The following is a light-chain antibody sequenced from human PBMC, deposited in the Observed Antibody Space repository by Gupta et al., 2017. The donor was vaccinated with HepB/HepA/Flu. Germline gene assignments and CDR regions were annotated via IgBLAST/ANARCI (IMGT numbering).Light chain of an antibody. J-gene: IGKJ3*01. CDR3: QQRANWPPT. CDR2: DTS. CDR1: QSVSDF. V-gene: IGKV3-11*01. Sequence: EILLTQSPAPLSLSPGERATLSCRASQSVSDFLHWYQQRPGQAPRLLIYDTSNMATGTPARFSGSGSGTDFTLTISSLEPEDFAVYYCQQRANWPPTFGPGTKVGIK.